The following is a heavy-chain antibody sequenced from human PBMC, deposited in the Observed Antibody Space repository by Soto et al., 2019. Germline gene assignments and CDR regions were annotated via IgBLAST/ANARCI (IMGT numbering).Heavy chain of an antibody. Sequence: EVQLVESGGDLVQPGGSLRLSCAASGFTFSTHWMSWVRQAPGKGLEWVANINDDGSERNYADSVRGRFSVSGDNAKNSLFLQMNGLRVEDTALYYCAKDVRWGQGTQVTVSS. CDR2: INDDGSER. J-gene: IGHJ4*02. CDR1: GFTFSTHW. CDR3: AKDVR. V-gene: IGHV3-7*05.